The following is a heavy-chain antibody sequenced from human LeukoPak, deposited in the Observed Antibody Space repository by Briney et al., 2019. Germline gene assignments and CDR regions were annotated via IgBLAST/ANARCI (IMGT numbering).Heavy chain of an antibody. J-gene: IGHJ5*02. V-gene: IGHV4-59*12. CDR3: ARDPGSIAAAGTWFDP. Sequence: SETLSLTCTVSGGSISSYYWSWIRQPPGKGLEWIGYIYYSGSTNYNPSLKSRVTISVDTSKNQFSLKLSSVTAADTAVYYCARDPGSIAAAGTWFDPWGQGTLVTVSS. CDR1: GGSISSYY. D-gene: IGHD6-13*01. CDR2: IYYSGST.